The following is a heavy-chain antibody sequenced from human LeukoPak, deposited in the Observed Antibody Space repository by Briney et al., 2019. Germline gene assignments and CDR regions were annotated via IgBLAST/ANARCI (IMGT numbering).Heavy chain of an antibody. CDR2: IYYSGST. Sequence: SETLSLTCTVSGGSISSYYWSWIRQPPGKGLEWIGYIYYSGSTNYNPSLKSRVTISVDTSKNQFSLKLSSVTAADTAVYYCASASYDSSGYSLNTRYYYGMDVWGQGTTVTVSS. J-gene: IGHJ6*02. D-gene: IGHD3-22*01. CDR3: ASASYDSSGYSLNTRYYYGMDV. CDR1: GGSISSYY. V-gene: IGHV4-59*01.